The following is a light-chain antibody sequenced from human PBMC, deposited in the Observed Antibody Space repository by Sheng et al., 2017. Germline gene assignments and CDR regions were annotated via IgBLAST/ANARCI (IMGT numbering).Light chain of an antibody. Sequence: EIVLTQSPGTLSLSPGERATLSCRASQSINRGYLAWYQQKPGQAPRLLIYGASSRATGIPDRFSGSGSGTDFTLTISRLEPEDFAVYYCQQYGSSSTFGPGTKVDIK. CDR2: GAS. CDR3: QQYGSSST. J-gene: IGKJ3*01. CDR1: QSINRGY. V-gene: IGKV3-20*01.